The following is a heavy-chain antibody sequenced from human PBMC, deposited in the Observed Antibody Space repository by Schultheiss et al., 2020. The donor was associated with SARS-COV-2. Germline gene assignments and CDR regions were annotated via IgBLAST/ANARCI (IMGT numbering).Heavy chain of an antibody. CDR1: GFTFSNAW. CDR2: IKSKTDGGTT. J-gene: IGHJ6*02. V-gene: IGHV3-15*01. D-gene: IGHD2-15*01. CDR3: TTDPSLTGYCSGGSCYYGMDV. Sequence: GGSLRLSCAASGFTFSNAWMSWVRQAPGKGLEWVGRIKSKTDGGTTDYAAPVKGRFTISRDDSKNTLYLQMNSLKTEDTAVYYCTTDPSLTGYCSGGSCYYGMDVWGQGTTVTVSS.